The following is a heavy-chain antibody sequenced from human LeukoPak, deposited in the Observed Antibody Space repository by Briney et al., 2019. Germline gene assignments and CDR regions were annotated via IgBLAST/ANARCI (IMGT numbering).Heavy chain of an antibody. Sequence: GGSLRLSCAASGFTFSSYAVHWVRQAPGKGLEWVAVISDDGSSKYYADSVKGRFTVSRDNSKNTLYLHMNSLRAEDTAVYYCARERIAATGTGWFDPWGQGTLVTVSS. CDR2: ISDDGSSK. J-gene: IGHJ5*02. D-gene: IGHD6-13*01. CDR1: GFTFSSYA. V-gene: IGHV3-30-3*01. CDR3: ARERIAATGTGWFDP.